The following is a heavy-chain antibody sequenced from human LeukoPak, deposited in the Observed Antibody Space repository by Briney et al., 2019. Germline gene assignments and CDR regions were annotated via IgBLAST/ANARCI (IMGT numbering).Heavy chain of an antibody. CDR1: GFTFSSYG. J-gene: IGHJ6*02. CDR3: ARDRYGEDYYYYYGMDV. D-gene: IGHD4-17*01. CDR2: IWYDGSNK. Sequence: PGGSLRLSCAASGFTFSSYGMHWVRQAPGKGLEWVVVIWYDGSNKYYADSVKGRFTISRDNSKNTLYLQMNSLRAEDTAVYYCARDRYGEDYYYYYGMDVWGQGTTVTVSS. V-gene: IGHV3-33*01.